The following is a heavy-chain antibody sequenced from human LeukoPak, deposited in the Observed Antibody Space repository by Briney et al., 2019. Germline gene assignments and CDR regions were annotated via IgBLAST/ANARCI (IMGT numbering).Heavy chain of an antibody. CDR2: IYHTGTT. Sequence: SETLSLTCTVSGYSIISDYYWGWIRQPPGKELEWIGSIYHTGTTYYNPSLRSRVTISVDTSKNQFSLKLNSMTAADTAVYYCARHGYDFWSGYLVDYWGQGTLVTVSS. D-gene: IGHD3-3*01. CDR3: ARHGYDFWSGYLVDY. V-gene: IGHV4-38-2*02. J-gene: IGHJ4*02. CDR1: GYSIISDYY.